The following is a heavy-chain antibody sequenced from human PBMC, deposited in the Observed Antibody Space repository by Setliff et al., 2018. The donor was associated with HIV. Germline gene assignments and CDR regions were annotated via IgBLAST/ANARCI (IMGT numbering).Heavy chain of an antibody. Sequence: SETLSLTCTLSGGSFGDYHWSWIRQPAGRGLEWIGRIFRGGTTDYKFSLKSRVTISIDTSRNQFSLRLTSVTAEDAAVYYCARDRHYSGLGSYGPWGPGTLVTVSS. V-gene: IGHV4-4*07. J-gene: IGHJ5*02. CDR2: IFRGGTT. CDR1: GGSFGDYH. D-gene: IGHD3-10*01. CDR3: ARDRHYSGLGSYGP.